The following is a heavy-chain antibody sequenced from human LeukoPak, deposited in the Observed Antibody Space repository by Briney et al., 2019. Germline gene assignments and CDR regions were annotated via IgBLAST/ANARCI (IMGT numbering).Heavy chain of an antibody. V-gene: IGHV1-18*01. Sequence: ASVKVSCKASGYTFTSYAISWVRQAPGQGLEWMGWISSYNGNTNYAQKLQGRVTMTTDTSTSTAYMELRSLRSDDTAVYYCARDEAHYCSSTSCYMGNYYYYGMDVWGQGTTVTVSS. CDR1: GYTFTSYA. D-gene: IGHD2-2*02. J-gene: IGHJ6*02. CDR3: ARDEAHYCSSTSCYMGNYYYYGMDV. CDR2: ISSYNGNT.